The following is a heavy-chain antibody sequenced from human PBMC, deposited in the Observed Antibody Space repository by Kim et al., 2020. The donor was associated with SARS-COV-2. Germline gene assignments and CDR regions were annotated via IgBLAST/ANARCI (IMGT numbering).Heavy chain of an antibody. CDR2: IYTSGST. V-gene: IGHV4-4*07. D-gene: IGHD2-8*01. J-gene: IGHJ3*02. CDR3: AREGVVLMVYARNAFDI. CDR1: GGSISSYY. Sequence: SETLSLTCTVSGGSISSYYWSWIRQPAGKGLEWIGRIYTSGSTNYNPSLKSRVTMSGDTSKNQFSLKLSSVTAADTAVYYCAREGVVLMVYARNAFDIWGQGTMVTVSS.